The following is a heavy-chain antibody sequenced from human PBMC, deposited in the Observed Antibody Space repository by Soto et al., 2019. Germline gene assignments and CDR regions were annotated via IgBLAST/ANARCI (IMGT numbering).Heavy chain of an antibody. V-gene: IGHV5-10-1*01. CDR1: GYSFTSYW. CDR2: IDPSGSYT. CDR3: ARLGIAAAGDYYYYGMDV. J-gene: IGHJ6*02. Sequence: PGESLKISCKGSGYSFTSYWISWVRQMPGKGLEWMGRIDPSGSYTNYSPSFQGHVTISADKSISTAYLQWSSLKASDTAMYYCARLGIAAAGDYYYYGMDVWGQGTTVTVSS. D-gene: IGHD6-13*01.